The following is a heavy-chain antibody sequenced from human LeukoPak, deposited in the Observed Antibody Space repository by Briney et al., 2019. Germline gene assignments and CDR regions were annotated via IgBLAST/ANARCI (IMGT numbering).Heavy chain of an antibody. CDR2: IYHSGST. CDR1: GYSISSGYY. J-gene: IGHJ4*02. V-gene: IGHV4-38-2*02. D-gene: IGHD5-24*01. Sequence: PSETLSLTCTVSGYSISSGYYWGWIRQPPGKGLEWIGSIYHSGSTYYNPSLKSRVTISVDTSKNQFSLKLSSVTAADTAVYYCARSPGDGYNWVLDYWGQGTLVTVSS. CDR3: ARSPGDGYNWVLDY.